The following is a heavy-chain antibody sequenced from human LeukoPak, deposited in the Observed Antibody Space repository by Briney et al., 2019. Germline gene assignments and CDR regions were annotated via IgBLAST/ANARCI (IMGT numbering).Heavy chain of an antibody. J-gene: IGHJ4*02. CDR1: GFTFSSCG. Sequence: GGSLRLSCAASGFTFSSCGMSWVRQAPGKGLEWVSAISGSGGSTYYADSVKGRFTISRDNSKNTLYLQMNSLRAEDTAVYYCAKGYYYGSGSYYPAKPFDYWGQGTLVTVSS. CDR2: ISGSGGST. V-gene: IGHV3-23*01. CDR3: AKGYYYGSGSYYPAKPFDY. D-gene: IGHD3-10*01.